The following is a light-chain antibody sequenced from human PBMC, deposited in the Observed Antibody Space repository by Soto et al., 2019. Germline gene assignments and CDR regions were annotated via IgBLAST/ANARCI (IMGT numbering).Light chain of an antibody. CDR2: SNN. CDR1: SSNIGSNT. Sequence: VLTQPPSASGTPGQRVTISCSGSSSNIGSNTVNWYQQLPGTAPKLLIYSNNQRPSGVPDRFSGSKSGTSASLAISGLQSEDEAYYYCAAWDDRLNGYVFGTGTNVTGL. J-gene: IGLJ1*01. V-gene: IGLV1-44*01. CDR3: AAWDDRLNGYV.